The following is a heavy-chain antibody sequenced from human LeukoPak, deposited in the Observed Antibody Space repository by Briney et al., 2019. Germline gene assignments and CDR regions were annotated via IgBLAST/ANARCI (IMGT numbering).Heavy chain of an antibody. V-gene: IGHV1-2*02. D-gene: IGHD2-2*01. CDR2: INPNSGGT. Sequence: ASVKVSCKASGYTFTGYYMHWVRQATGQGLEWMGWINPNSGGTNYAQKFQGRVTMTRDTSISTAYMELSRLRSDDTAVYYCARDGGPGYCSSTSCYSLDYWGQGTLVTVSS. J-gene: IGHJ4*02. CDR3: ARDGGPGYCSSTSCYSLDY. CDR1: GYTFTGYY.